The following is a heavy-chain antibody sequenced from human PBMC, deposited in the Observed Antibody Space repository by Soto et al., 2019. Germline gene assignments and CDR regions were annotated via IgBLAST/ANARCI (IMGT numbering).Heavy chain of an antibody. V-gene: IGHV3-23*01. CDR2: ISGSSGST. CDR3: AKARRSGYDRGDFDY. D-gene: IGHD5-12*01. J-gene: IGHJ4*02. CDR1: AFTFSSYA. Sequence: EVQLLESGGGLVQPGGSERLSCAASAFTFSSYAMSWVRQAPGKGLEWVSAISGSSGSTYYSDSVKGRFTISRDNSKNTVYLQMNSLRADDTAVYYCAKARRSGYDRGDFDYWGQGTLVTVSS.